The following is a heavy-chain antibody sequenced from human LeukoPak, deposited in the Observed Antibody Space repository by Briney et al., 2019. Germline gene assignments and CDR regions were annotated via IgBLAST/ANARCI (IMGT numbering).Heavy chain of an antibody. D-gene: IGHD1-1*01. CDR2: IYYNGNA. CDR3: AGNSYINYIDY. V-gene: IGHV4-59*01. J-gene: IGHJ4*02. Sequence: EWIGYIYYNGNANYNPFLKSRVTISLDTSENQFSLKLSSMNAADTAVYYCAGNSYINYIDYWGQGTLVTVSS.